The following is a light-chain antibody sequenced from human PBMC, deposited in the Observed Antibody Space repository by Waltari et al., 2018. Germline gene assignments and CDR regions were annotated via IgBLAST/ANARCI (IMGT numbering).Light chain of an antibody. Sequence: QAGLTQPPSVSKGLRQTATLPCTGNSNNVGNEGATWLQQHQGHPPKLLSYRNNNRPSGISERFSASRSGSTASLTISGLQPEDEADYYCSAWNSSLSAWVFGGGTKLTVL. CDR3: SAWNSSLSAWV. CDR2: RNN. CDR1: SNNVGNEG. J-gene: IGLJ3*02. V-gene: IGLV10-54*01.